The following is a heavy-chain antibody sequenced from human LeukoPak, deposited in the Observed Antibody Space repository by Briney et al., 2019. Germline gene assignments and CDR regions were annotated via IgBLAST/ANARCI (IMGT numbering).Heavy chain of an antibody. CDR1: GFTFSRYA. V-gene: IGHV3-21*01. J-gene: IGHJ3*02. CDR3: ARDLRGLDAFDI. CDR2: ISSSSSHI. Sequence: PGGSLRLSCAASGFTFSRYAMNWVRQAPGKGLEWVSCISSSSSHIYYSDSVKGRFTISRDNAQNSLYLQMNSLTAEDTAVYFCARDLRGLDAFDIWGQGTMVTVSS.